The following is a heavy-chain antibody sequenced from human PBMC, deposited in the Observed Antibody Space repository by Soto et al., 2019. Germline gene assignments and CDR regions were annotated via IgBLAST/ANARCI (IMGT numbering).Heavy chain of an antibody. CDR2: ISSSSGRTT. J-gene: IGHJ3*01. Sequence: PGGSLRLSCTASGFNFGLYAMTWVRQAPGKGLEWVSEISSSSGRTTRYADSVKGRFTISRDNSKNTLYLQMNSLRACDTAVYFCAQMTVLTTSAFDVWGQGTLVTVSS. D-gene: IGHD2-21*02. V-gene: IGHV3-23*01. CDR3: AQMTVLTTSAFDV. CDR1: GFNFGLYA.